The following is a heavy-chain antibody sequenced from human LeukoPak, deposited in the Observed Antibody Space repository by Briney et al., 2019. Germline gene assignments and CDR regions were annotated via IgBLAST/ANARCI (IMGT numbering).Heavy chain of an antibody. D-gene: IGHD3-22*01. Sequence: PSETLSLTCIVSGASISGSPLYWGWFRQPPGKGLEWVGSFYYGESGNYNPSLKTRVTISVDTSKTQFFLRLSSVTAEDTAMYYCATHARPNSGWDLSYCWGQGILVTVSS. CDR2: FYYGESG. CDR3: ATHARPNSGWDLSYC. J-gene: IGHJ4*02. V-gene: IGHV4-39*01. CDR1: GASISGSPLY.